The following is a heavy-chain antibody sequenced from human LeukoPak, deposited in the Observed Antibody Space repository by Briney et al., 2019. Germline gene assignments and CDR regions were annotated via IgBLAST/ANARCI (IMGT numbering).Heavy chain of an antibody. CDR1: AYTLTEIS. CDR2: LDAEAGET. V-gene: IGHV1-24*01. D-gene: IGHD1-1*01. CDR3: ATVSTNGTRDDAFDI. J-gene: IGHJ3*02. Sequence: GASVKVSFKVSAYTLTEISINWVRQPPAKGLEGRRGLDAEAGETMYAQKFEGRVTMTDHTSTDTAYMDLSSLRSEDTAVYYCATVSTNGTRDDAFDIWGQGTMVTVSS.